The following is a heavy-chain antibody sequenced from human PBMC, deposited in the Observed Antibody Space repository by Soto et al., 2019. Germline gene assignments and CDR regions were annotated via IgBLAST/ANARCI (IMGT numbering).Heavy chain of an antibody. J-gene: IGHJ6*02. CDR1: GYTFTTYV. V-gene: IGHV1-18*01. CDR3: TREGSAPYYYSAMDA. CDR2: INPHNGNT. D-gene: IGHD3-10*01. Sequence: ASVKVSCKASGYTFTTYVISWVRLAPGEGLEWLEWINPHNGNTNYAQNLQDRVFMTADTSTNTAYMELRSLRSDDTAFYFCTREGSAPYYYSAMDAWGQGTKVTVSS.